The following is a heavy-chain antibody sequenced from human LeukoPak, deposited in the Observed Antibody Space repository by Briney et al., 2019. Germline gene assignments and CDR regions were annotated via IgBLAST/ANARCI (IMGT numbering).Heavy chain of an antibody. CDR3: ATGGGYYYDH. J-gene: IGHJ4*02. Sequence: GGTLRLSCGASGLTFRNYGMHWVRHAPGKGLEWVAVAYGDGTDRYYADSVKGRFTISKDISRNTLSVQMNSLRVEDTAVYYCATGGGYYYDHWGQGTLVTVAS. CDR2: AYGDGTDR. V-gene: IGHV3-33*01. D-gene: IGHD3-3*01. CDR1: GLTFRNYG.